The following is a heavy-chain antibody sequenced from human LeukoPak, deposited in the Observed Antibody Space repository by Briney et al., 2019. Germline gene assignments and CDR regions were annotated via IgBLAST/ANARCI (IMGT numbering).Heavy chain of an antibody. CDR2: IYPGDSDT. J-gene: IGHJ4*02. CDR1: GYSFITHW. Sequence: GESLRISCKASGYSFITHWIAWVRQTPGKGLEWMGIIYPGDSDTKYSPSFQGQVTISADKSITTAYLQWSSLKASDTAMYYCAKGAGGSGSYYPYFWGQGTLVTVSS. V-gene: IGHV5-51*01. D-gene: IGHD3-10*01. CDR3: AKGAGGSGSYYPYF.